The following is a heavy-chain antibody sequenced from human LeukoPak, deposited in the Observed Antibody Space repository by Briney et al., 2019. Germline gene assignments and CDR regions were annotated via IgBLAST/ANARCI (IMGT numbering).Heavy chain of an antibody. Sequence: SQTLSLTCSVTDGSIGSGDYYWSWVRQPPGKGLEFIGHINRSGGTYYNPSLKTRLTISLDTSKNQFSLKLSSVTAADTAVYYCARLTKSSTDYPRFFQHWGQGTLVTVSS. CDR2: INRSGGT. J-gene: IGHJ1*01. CDR3: ARLTKSSTDYPRFFQH. V-gene: IGHV4-30-4*01. D-gene: IGHD2-2*01. CDR1: DGSIGSGDYY.